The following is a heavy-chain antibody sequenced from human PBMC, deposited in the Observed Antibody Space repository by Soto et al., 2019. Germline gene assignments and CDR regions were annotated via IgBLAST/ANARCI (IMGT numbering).Heavy chain of an antibody. Sequence: SVKVSCKASGGTFSSYAISWVRQAPGRGLEWMGGIIPIFGTANYAQKFQGRVTITADKYTSTAYMELSSLRSEDTAVYYCARVLGAKALIGPCAFDIWGQGTMVTVSS. V-gene: IGHV1-69*06. D-gene: IGHD3-16*01. CDR2: IIPIFGTA. J-gene: IGHJ3*02. CDR1: GGTFSSYA. CDR3: ARVLGAKALIGPCAFDI.